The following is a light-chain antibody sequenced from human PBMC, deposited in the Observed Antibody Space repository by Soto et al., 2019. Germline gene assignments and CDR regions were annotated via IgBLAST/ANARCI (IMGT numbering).Light chain of an antibody. CDR2: EVN. CDR1: STDVGGYNY. V-gene: IGLV2-8*01. CDR3: SSYGGSYSYV. Sequence: QSALTQPPSASGSPGQSVTISCTGTSTDVGGYNYVSWYQQYPGKAPKLMIYEVNKRPSGVPDRFSGSKSGNTASLTVSGLQAEDEADYYCSSYGGSYSYVFGTGTKAPS. J-gene: IGLJ1*01.